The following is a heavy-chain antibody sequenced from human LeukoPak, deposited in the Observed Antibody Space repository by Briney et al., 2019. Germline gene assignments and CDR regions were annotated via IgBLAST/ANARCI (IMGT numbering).Heavy chain of an antibody. CDR1: GYIFTSYG. V-gene: IGHV1-18*01. CDR3: ARTDYGDYAINWFDP. CDR2: ISAYNGNT. Sequence: ASVKVSCKASGYIFTSYGISWVRQAPGQGLEWMGWISAYNGNTNYAQKLQGRVTMTTDTSTSTAYMELRSLRSDDTAVYYCARTDYGDYAINWFDPWGQGTLVTVSS. J-gene: IGHJ5*02. D-gene: IGHD4-17*01.